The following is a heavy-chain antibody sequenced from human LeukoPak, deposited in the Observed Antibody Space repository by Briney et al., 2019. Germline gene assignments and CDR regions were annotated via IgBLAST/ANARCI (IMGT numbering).Heavy chain of an antibody. J-gene: IGHJ4*02. CDR3: TRTYGRDGYNYNY. D-gene: IGHD5-24*01. V-gene: IGHV1-8*02. CDR1: GYTFTGYY. Sequence: ASVKVSCKASGYTFTGYYMHWVRQAPGQGLEWMGWINPNSGNTGYAQKFQGRVTMTRNTSISTAYMELSSLRSEDTAVYYCTRTYGRDGYNYNYWGQGTLVTVSS. CDR2: INPNSGNT.